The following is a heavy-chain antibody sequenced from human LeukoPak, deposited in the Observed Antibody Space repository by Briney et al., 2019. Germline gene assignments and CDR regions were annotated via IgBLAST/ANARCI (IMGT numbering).Heavy chain of an antibody. CDR1: GYTFTSYG. CDR3: ARDGDIVVVPAASNWFDP. D-gene: IGHD2-2*01. CDR2: ISAYNGNT. Sequence: ASVKVSCTASGYTFTSYGISWVRQAPGQGLEWMGWISAYNGNTNYAQKLQGRVTMTTDTSTSTAYMELRSLRSDDTAVYYCARDGDIVVVPAASNWFDPWGQGTLVTVSS. J-gene: IGHJ5*02. V-gene: IGHV1-18*01.